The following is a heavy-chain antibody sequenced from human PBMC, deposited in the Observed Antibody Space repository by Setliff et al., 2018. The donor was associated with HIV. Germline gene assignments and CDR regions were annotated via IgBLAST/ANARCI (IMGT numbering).Heavy chain of an antibody. Sequence: SETLSLTCAVSGGSISSGGYYWNWIRQHPRKGLEWIGYIYYTGSTYYNPSLQSRVTISVDTSKNQFSLRLTSMTAADTAVFYCARGPQNYHDGHRAFDIWGQGTMVTVSS. CDR2: IYYTGST. CDR1: GGSISSGGYY. J-gene: IGHJ3*02. CDR3: ARGPQNYHDGHRAFDI. D-gene: IGHD3-22*01. V-gene: IGHV4-31*11.